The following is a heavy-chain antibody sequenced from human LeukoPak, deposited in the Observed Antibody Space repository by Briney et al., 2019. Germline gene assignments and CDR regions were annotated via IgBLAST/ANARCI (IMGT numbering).Heavy chain of an antibody. D-gene: IGHD6-19*01. V-gene: IGHV4-59*08. CDR1: GGSISSYY. CDR2: ISYSGST. J-gene: IGHJ4*02. Sequence: PSETLSLTCTVSGGSISSYYWSWIRQPPGKGLEWIGYISYSGSTNYNPSFKSRVAISVDTSKNQFSLKLSSVTAADTAVYYCATWGIAVAGTFDYWGQGTLVTVST. CDR3: ATWGIAVAGTFDY.